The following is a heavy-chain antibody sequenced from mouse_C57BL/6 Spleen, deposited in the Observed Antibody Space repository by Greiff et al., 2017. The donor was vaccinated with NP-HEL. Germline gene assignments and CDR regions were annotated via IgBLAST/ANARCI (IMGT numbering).Heavy chain of an antibody. CDR2: TNPTNGRT. D-gene: IGHD1-1*01. CDR1: GYTFTSYW. CDR3: ARIKRVVDTYFDD. V-gene: IGHV1S81*02. J-gene: IGHJ2*03. Sequence: QVQLQQPGAELVKAGASVKMSCKASGYTFTSYWMHWVKQRLGQGLEWFAETNPTNGRTYYNEKFKSKAKLTVDKSSSTAYMLLSGPTFEDSAVYYCARIKRVVDTYFDDAGQGTSQTDSS.